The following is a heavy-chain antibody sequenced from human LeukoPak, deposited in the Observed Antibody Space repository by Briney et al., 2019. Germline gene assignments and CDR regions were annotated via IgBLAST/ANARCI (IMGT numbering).Heavy chain of an antibody. J-gene: IGHJ5*02. CDR1: GYTFTIYG. Sequence: VKVSCKASGYTFTIYGMSWVRQAPGQRLEWMGWISGFTGATNYARKFQGRLSMTIDTSTNTTYMDLRTVTSDDTAIYYCARALPGAATAHNWFDPWGQGTLVTVSS. D-gene: IGHD1-26*01. V-gene: IGHV1-18*01. CDR2: ISGFTGAT. CDR3: ARALPGAATAHNWFDP.